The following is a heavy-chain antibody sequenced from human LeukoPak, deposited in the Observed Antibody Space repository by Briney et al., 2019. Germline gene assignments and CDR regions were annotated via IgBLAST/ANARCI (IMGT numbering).Heavy chain of an antibody. CDR2: IYYSGST. CDR3: ARALPIYNYYDRSALAFDI. V-gene: IGHV4-59*01. D-gene: IGHD3-22*01. Sequence: PSETLSLTCTVSGGSISSYYWSWIRQPPGKGLEWIGYIYYSGSTNYNPSLKSRVTISVDTSKNQFSLKLSSVTAADTAVYYCARALPIYNYYDRSALAFDIWGQGTMVTVSS. CDR1: GGSISSYY. J-gene: IGHJ3*02.